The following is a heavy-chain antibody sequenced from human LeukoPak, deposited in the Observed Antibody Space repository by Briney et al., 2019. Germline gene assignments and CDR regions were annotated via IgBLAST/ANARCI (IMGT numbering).Heavy chain of an antibody. V-gene: IGHV3-23*01. CDR2: ISSSGGGT. CDR1: GFTFSSYA. Sequence: GGSLRLSCAASGFTFSSYAMSWVRQAPGKGLEWVSGISSSGGGTYYADSVKGRFTISRDNSKNTLYLQMNSLRAEDTAVYYCARARNLDGFDYWGQGTLVTVSS. D-gene: IGHD1-14*01. J-gene: IGHJ4*02. CDR3: ARARNLDGFDY.